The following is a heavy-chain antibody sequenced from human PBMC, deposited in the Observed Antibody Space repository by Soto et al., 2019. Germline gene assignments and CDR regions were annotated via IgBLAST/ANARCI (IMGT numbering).Heavy chain of an antibody. CDR2: IYYSGST. J-gene: IGHJ5*02. V-gene: IGHV4-39*01. Sequence: QLQLQESGPGLVKPSETLSLTCTVSGGSISSSSYYWGWIRQPPGKGLEWIGSIYYSGSTYYNPSLKSRVTISVDTSKNQFSLKLSSVTAADTAVYYCARRWLVLRGVTLFGRTGSWFDPWGQGTLVTVSS. CDR1: GGSISSSSYY. D-gene: IGHD6-19*01. CDR3: ARRWLVLRGVTLFGRTGSWFDP.